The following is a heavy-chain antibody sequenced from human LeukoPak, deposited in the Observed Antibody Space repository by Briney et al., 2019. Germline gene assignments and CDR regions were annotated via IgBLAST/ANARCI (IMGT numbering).Heavy chain of an antibody. J-gene: IGHJ3*02. Sequence: SETLSLTCTVSGGSISSSSYYWGWIRQPPGKGLEWIGSIYYSGSTYYNPSLKSRVTISVDTSKNQFSLKLSSVTAADTAVYYCARHKTTYYCDSSGSRQRSDAFDIWGQGTMVTVSS. CDR2: IYYSGST. D-gene: IGHD3-22*01. CDR1: GGSISSSSYY. V-gene: IGHV4-39*01. CDR3: ARHKTTYYCDSSGSRQRSDAFDI.